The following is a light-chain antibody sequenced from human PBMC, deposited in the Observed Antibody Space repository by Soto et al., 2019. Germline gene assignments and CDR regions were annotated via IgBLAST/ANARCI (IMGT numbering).Light chain of an antibody. CDR2: LGS. Sequence: DIVMTQSPLSLPVSPGEPASISCRSSQSLLHRNGNNHVDWYLQKPGQSPQLLIYLGSNRASGVPDRFSGSGSGTDFTLKISRVEAEDVGVYYCMQALQTPLTFGGGTKVEI. CDR3: MQALQTPLT. V-gene: IGKV2-28*01. J-gene: IGKJ4*01. CDR1: QSLLHRNGNNH.